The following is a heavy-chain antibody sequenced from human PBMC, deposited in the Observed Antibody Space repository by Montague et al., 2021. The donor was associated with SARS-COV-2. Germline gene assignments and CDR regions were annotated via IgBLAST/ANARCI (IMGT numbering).Heavy chain of an antibody. CDR1: GFSLSTSGMC. CDR3: ARTFYDILTGYSEWDFDY. D-gene: IGHD3-9*01. J-gene: IGHJ4*02. CDR2: IDWDDDK. V-gene: IGHV2-70*11. Sequence: PALVKPTQTLTLTCTLSGFSLSTSGMCVSWIRQPPGKALEWLARIDWDDDKYYSTSLKTRLTTSKDTSKNQVVLTMTNMDPVDTATSYCARTFYDILTGYSEWDFDYWGQGTLVTVSS.